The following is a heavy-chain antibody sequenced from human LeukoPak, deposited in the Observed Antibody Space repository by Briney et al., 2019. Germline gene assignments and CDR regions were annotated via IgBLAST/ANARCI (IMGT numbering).Heavy chain of an antibody. D-gene: IGHD3-10*01. J-gene: IGHJ4*01. V-gene: IGHV4-39*01. CDR2: IYNSGTT. Sequence: PSETLSLTCTVSGDSISSTSYYWDWIRQPPGKGLEWIGSIYNSGTTYYNPSLKSRVTISVDTSKNQFSLKVSSVTAADTAVYYCASRVYGLGSFNYWGQGALVTVSS. CDR1: GDSISSTSYY. CDR3: ASRVYGLGSFNY.